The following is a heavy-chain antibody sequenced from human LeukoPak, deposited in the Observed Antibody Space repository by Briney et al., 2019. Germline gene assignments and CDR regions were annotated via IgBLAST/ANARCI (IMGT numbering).Heavy chain of an antibody. CDR3: AKGGDFWSGYYSRDP. CDR1: GFTFSSYG. CDR2: ISYDGSNK. Sequence: PGRSLRLSCAASGFTFSSYGMHWVPQAPGKGLEWVAVISYDGSNKYYADSVKGRFTISRDNSKNTLYLQMNSLRAEDTAVYYCAKGGDFWSGYYSRDPWGQGTLVTVSS. J-gene: IGHJ5*02. V-gene: IGHV3-30*18. D-gene: IGHD3-3*01.